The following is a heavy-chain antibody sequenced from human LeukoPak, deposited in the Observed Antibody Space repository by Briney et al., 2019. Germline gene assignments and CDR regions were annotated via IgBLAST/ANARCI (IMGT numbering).Heavy chain of an antibody. CDR3: AKAGSRGYCSSTSCSANYMDV. Sequence: GGSLRLSSAASGFTFDDYTMHWVRQAPGKGLEWVSLISWDGGSTYYADSVKGRFTISRDNSKNSLYLQMNSLRTEDTALYYCAKAGSRGYCSSTSCSANYMDVWGKGTTVTISS. J-gene: IGHJ6*03. CDR2: ISWDGGST. D-gene: IGHD2-2*03. V-gene: IGHV3-43*01. CDR1: GFTFDDYT.